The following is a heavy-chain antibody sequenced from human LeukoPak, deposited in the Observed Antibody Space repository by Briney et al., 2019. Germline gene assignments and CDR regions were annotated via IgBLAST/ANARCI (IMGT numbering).Heavy chain of an antibody. CDR2: ISYDGSNK. CDR1: GFILSDYN. D-gene: IGHD2-15*01. Sequence: GGSLRLSCAASGFILSDYNMHWVRQAPGKGLEWVAVISYDGSNKYYADSVKGRFTISRDNSKNTLYLQMNSLRAEDTAVYCCARDQTGFCSGSSCLGSTFDYWGQGTLVTVSS. CDR3: ARDQTGFCSGSSCLGSTFDY. V-gene: IGHV3-30*04. J-gene: IGHJ4*02.